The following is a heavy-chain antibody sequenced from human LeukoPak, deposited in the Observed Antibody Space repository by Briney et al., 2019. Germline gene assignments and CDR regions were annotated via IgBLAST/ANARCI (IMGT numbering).Heavy chain of an antibody. D-gene: IGHD5-24*01. V-gene: IGHV3-21*04. CDR3: AKARDGYNYYYFDY. CDR2: ISGSSDYI. Sequence: GGSLRLSCAASGFTFSSYTINWVRQAPGKGLEWVSSISGSSDYIYYADSVKGRFTISRDNSKNTLYLQMNSLRAEDTAVYYCAKARDGYNYYYFDYWGQGTLVTVSS. J-gene: IGHJ4*02. CDR1: GFTFSSYT.